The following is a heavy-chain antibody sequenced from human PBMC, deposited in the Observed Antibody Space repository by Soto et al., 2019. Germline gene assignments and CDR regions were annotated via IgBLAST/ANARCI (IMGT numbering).Heavy chain of an antibody. CDR3: ARDGQWLPRDGLRSSYYFDY. CDR1: GFNFSSYV. CDR2: IWYDGGNK. D-gene: IGHD6-19*01. V-gene: IGHV3-33*01. J-gene: IGHJ4*02. Sequence: QVQLVESGGGVVQPGRSLRLSCAASGFNFSSYVMHWVRQAPGKGLEWVAVIWYDGGNKYYADSVKGRFTISRDNSKNTLYLHMNSLRSEDTAVYYCARDGQWLPRDGLRSSYYFDYWGQGTRVTVSS.